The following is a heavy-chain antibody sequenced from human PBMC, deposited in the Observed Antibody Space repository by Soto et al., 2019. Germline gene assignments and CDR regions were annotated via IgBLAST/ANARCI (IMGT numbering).Heavy chain of an antibody. Sequence: GGSLRLSGVASGFTFSNYAMTWVRQAPGKGMEWVSAIRGSGAETFYGDSVRGRFTISRDNSKRTLYLQMNSLRAEDTAVYYCAKGDQERQWVFLHNWGQGTLVTVSS. D-gene: IGHD2-8*01. CDR3: AKGDQERQWVFLHN. V-gene: IGHV3-23*01. CDR1: GFTFSNYA. CDR2: IRGSGAET. J-gene: IGHJ4*02.